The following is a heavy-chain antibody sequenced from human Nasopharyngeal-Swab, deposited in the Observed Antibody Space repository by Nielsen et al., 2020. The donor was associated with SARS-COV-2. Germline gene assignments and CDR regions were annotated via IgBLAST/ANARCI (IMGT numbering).Heavy chain of an antibody. CDR3: AKVARGVYNYMDV. Sequence: GVLKISCAASGFTFSNYAMSWVRQAPGKGLEWVSAISGSGGSTFYTDSVEGRFTISRDNSRNTLFLQMSSLRAEDTAVYYCAKVARGVYNYMDVWGKGTTVTVSS. J-gene: IGHJ6*03. CDR2: ISGSGGST. CDR1: GFTFSNYA. V-gene: IGHV3-23*01. D-gene: IGHD2-8*01.